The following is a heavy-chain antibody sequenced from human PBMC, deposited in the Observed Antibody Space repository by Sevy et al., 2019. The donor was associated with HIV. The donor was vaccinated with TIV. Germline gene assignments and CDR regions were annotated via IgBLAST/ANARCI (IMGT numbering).Heavy chain of an antibody. CDR1: GFSINNAW. D-gene: IGHD2-15*01. CDR3: TLVGLYCTDDSCYSEGFDS. CDR2: IKSKTDGGTT. Sequence: GGCLRLSCVTFGFSINNAWMSWVRQAPGKGLEWLGRIKSKTDGGTTDYAAPVKGRFTISRDDSKNTLYLQMNSLKTEDTAVYYCTLVGLYCTDDSCYSEGFDSWGQGTLVTVSS. J-gene: IGHJ4*02. V-gene: IGHV3-15*01.